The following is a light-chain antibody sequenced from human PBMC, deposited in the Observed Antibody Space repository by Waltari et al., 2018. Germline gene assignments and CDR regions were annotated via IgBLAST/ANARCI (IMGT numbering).Light chain of an antibody. CDR3: QQRSGWPPMYT. CDR1: QTVRTS. Sequence: DIVLTQSPATLSLSPGERATLSCRASQTVRTSLAWYQQGPGQSPRLIIYDASNRATGVPVRFSGSGSGTDFTLTISSLEPEDFAVYYCQQRSGWPPMYTFGQGTKVEIK. J-gene: IGKJ2*01. CDR2: DAS. V-gene: IGKV3-11*01.